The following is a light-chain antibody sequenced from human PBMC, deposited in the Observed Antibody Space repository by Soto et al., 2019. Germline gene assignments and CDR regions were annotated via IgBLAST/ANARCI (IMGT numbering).Light chain of an antibody. CDR1: QSISSSY. CDR2: AAS. J-gene: IGKJ2*01. Sequence: EIVLTQSPGTLSLSPGERATLSCRASQSISSSYLAWYQQKPGQAPRLLIYAASSRATGIPDRFSGSGSGTSFPLTISSLDPEDFAVYYWQQYGSSSYTFGQGTQLEIK. V-gene: IGKV3-20*01. CDR3: QQYGSSSYT.